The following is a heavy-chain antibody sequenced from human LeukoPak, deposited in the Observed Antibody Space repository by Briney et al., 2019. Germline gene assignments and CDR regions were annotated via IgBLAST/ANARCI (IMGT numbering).Heavy chain of an antibody. J-gene: IGHJ4*02. D-gene: IGHD3-3*01. CDR2: IRSSGST. CDR1: GGSINTNY. Sequence: SETLSLTCTVSGGSINTNYWSWIRQPPGKGLEWIGYIRSSGSTNYNPSLKSRVTISVDTSKNQFSLKLSSVTAADTAVYYCARQRLMHYDFFDYWGQGTLVTVSS. CDR3: ARQRLMHYDFFDY. V-gene: IGHV4-59*08.